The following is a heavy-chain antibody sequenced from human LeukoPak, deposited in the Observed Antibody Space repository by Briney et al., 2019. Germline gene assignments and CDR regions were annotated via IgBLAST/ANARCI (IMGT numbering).Heavy chain of an antibody. J-gene: IGHJ4*02. V-gene: IGHV3-48*01. CDR2: ISSSSSTI. CDR3: ARLYYDILTAIRN. D-gene: IGHD3-9*01. Sequence: PGGSLRLSCAASGFTFSSHSMNWVRQAPGKGLEWVSYISSSSSTIYYADSVKGRFTISRDNSKNTLFLQMNSLRAEDTAVYFCARLYYDILTAIRNWGQGTLVTVSS. CDR1: GFTFSSHS.